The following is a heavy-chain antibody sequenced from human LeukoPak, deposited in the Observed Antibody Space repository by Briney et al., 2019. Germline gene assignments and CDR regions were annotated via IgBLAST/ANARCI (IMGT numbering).Heavy chain of an antibody. V-gene: IGHV5-51*01. J-gene: IGHJ5*02. CDR3: ANIRGAVYGSGSYWFDP. Sequence: GESLKISCKGSGYSFTSYWIGWVRQMPGKGLEWMGIIYPGDSDTRYSPSFQGQVTISVDKSISTAYLQWSSLKASDTAMYYCANIRGAVYGSGSYWFDPWGQGTLVTVSS. CDR2: IYPGDSDT. D-gene: IGHD3-10*01. CDR1: GYSFTSYW.